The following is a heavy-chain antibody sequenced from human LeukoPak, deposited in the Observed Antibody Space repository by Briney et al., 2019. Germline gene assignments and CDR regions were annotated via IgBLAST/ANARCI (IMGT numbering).Heavy chain of an antibody. CDR1: GFTFSSYG. J-gene: IGHJ6*03. CDR3: AKGLLEWLLSYMDV. Sequence: PGGSLRLSCAASGFTFSSYGMHWVRQAPGKGLEWVAFIRYDGSNKYYADSVKGRFTISRDNSKNTLYLQMNSLRAEDTAVYYCAKGLLEWLLSYMDVWDKGTTVTVSS. CDR2: IRYDGSNK. D-gene: IGHD3-3*01. V-gene: IGHV3-30*02.